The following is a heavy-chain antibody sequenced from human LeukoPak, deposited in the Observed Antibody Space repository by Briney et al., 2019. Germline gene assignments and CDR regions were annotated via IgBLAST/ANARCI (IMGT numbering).Heavy chain of an antibody. CDR2: INDSGSS. CDR1: GVSLSGYY. D-gene: IGHD2-2*02. V-gene: IGHV4-34*01. J-gene: IGHJ4*02. Sequence: SETLSLTCAVYGVSLSGYYWSWVRQPPGKGLEWLGEINDSGSSNYYPALKSRGPILVSTSKKQFSLKLRPVPAAEPAGVYCASGYPYLGYGGQGTLVTVPS. CDR3: ASGYPYLGY.